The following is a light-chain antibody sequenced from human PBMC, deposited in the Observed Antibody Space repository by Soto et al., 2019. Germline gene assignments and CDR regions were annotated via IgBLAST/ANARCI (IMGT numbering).Light chain of an antibody. V-gene: IGKV3-20*01. CDR2: GIS. Sequence: ELVLTQSPGTLSLSPGERATLSCRASQSVSSSYLAWYQQKPGQAPRLLMYGISSRATGIPDRFSGSGSGTDFTLTISKLEPEDFAVYYCQKYGNSPRTFGQGTKVDIK. J-gene: IGKJ1*01. CDR1: QSVSSSY. CDR3: QKYGNSPRT.